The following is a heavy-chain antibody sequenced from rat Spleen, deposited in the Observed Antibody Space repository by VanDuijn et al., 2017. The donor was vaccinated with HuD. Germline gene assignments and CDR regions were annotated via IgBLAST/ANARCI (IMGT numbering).Heavy chain of an antibody. Sequence: EVQLVESDGGLVQPGRSLKLSCAASGFTFSDYYMAWVRQAPTKGLEWVATISYDGSSTYYRDSVKGRFTISRDNAKSTLYLQMDSLRSEDTATYYCARRGGPDYWGQGVMVTVSS. V-gene: IGHV5-29*01. J-gene: IGHJ2*01. D-gene: IGHD4-6*01. CDR1: GFTFSDYY. CDR3: ARRGGPDY. CDR2: ISYDGSST.